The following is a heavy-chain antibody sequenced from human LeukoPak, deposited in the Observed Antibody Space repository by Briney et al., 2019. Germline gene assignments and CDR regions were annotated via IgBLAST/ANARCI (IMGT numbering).Heavy chain of an antibody. V-gene: IGHV1-2*02. Sequence: ASVKVSCKASGYDSTTYGLTWVRQAPGQGLEWMGWINPNSGGTNYAQKFQGRVTITRDTSISTAYMELSRLRSDDTAVYYCARDYGERPPTDDYWGQGTLVTVSS. CDR1: GYDSTTYG. CDR3: ARDYGERPPTDDY. D-gene: IGHD4-17*01. CDR2: INPNSGGT. J-gene: IGHJ4*02.